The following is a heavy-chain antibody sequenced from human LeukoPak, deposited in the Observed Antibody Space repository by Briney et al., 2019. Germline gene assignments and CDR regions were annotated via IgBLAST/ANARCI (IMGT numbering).Heavy chain of an antibody. Sequence: PSETLSLTCTVSGGSISSSSYYWGWIRQPPGKGPEWIGSIYYSGSTYYNPSLKSRVTISVDTSKNQFSLKLSSVTAADTAVYYCARHARISHNDERYYMDVWGKGTTVTVSS. CDR2: IYYSGST. CDR3: ARHARISHNDERYYMDV. CDR1: GGSISSSSYY. J-gene: IGHJ6*03. V-gene: IGHV4-39*01. D-gene: IGHD2-15*01.